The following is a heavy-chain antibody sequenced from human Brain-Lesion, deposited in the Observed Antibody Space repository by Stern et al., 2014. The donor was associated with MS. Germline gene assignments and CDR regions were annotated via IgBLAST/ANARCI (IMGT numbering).Heavy chain of an antibody. CDR3: AKWPHHIAVAGTRYFQH. V-gene: IGHV3-23*04. D-gene: IGHD6-19*01. Sequence: EVQLVESGGGLVQPGGSLRLTCAASGFSFSTYAMSWVRQTPGKGLQWVSVISGRGGATYYADPVKGRFNISRDNSKNTLYLQMDSLRADDTAVYYCAKWPHHIAVAGTRYFQHWGQGTLVTVSS. J-gene: IGHJ1*01. CDR2: ISGRGGAT. CDR1: GFSFSTYA.